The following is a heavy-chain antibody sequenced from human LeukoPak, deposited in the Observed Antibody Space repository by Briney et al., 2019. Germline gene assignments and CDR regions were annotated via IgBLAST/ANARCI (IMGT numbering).Heavy chain of an antibody. CDR1: GGSISSGGYY. Sequence: PSETLSLTCTVSGGSISSGGYYWSWIRQHPGKGLEWIGYIYYSGSTYYNPSLKSRVTISVDTSKNQFSLKLSSVTAADTAVYYCARLSLGFGSGWYGPVRGWFDPWGQGTLVTVSS. D-gene: IGHD6-19*01. CDR3: ARLSLGFGSGWYGPVRGWFDP. J-gene: IGHJ5*02. V-gene: IGHV4-31*03. CDR2: IYYSGST.